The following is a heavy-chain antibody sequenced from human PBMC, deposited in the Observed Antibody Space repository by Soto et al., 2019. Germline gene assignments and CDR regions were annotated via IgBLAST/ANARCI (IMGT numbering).Heavy chain of an antibody. Sequence: ASVKVACKASGYTFTSYDMHWVRQAPGQGREWMGIINPSGGSTSYAQKFQGRVTMTRDTSTSTVYMELSSLRSEDTAVYYCARERRLRSNWFDPWGQGTLVTVSS. V-gene: IGHV1-46*03. J-gene: IGHJ5*02. D-gene: IGHD4-17*01. CDR3: ARERRLRSNWFDP. CDR1: GYTFTSYD. CDR2: INPSGGST.